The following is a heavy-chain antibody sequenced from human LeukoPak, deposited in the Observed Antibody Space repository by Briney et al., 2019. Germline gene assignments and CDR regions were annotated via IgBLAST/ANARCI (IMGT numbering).Heavy chain of an antibody. D-gene: IGHD5-12*01. CDR3: AGGFDSKSTYFDY. J-gene: IGHJ4*02. Sequence: PSETLSLTCTVSGGSISSSSYYWGWIRQPPGKGLEWIGSIYYSGSTYYNPSLKSRVTISVDTSKNQFSLKLSSVTAADTAVYYCAGGFDSKSTYFDYWGQGTLVTVSS. CDR1: GGSISSSSYY. CDR2: IYYSGST. V-gene: IGHV4-39*01.